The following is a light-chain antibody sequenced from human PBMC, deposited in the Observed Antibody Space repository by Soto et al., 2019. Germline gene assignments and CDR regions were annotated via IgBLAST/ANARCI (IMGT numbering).Light chain of an antibody. CDR2: NNN. J-gene: IGLJ2*01. CDR1: SSNIGGYT. V-gene: IGLV1-44*01. Sequence: QAVVTQPPSASGTPGQRVTISCSGSSSNIGGYTVNWYQQLPGTAPKLLIYNNNQRPSGVPDRFSGSKSGTSASLAISGLQSEDDADYYCAAWDDSVNGVVFGGGTKLTVL. CDR3: AAWDDSVNGVV.